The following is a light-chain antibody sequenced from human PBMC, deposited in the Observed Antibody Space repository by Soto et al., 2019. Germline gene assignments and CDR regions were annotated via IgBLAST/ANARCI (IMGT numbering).Light chain of an antibody. CDR3: QQYGTSPLT. J-gene: IGKJ4*01. V-gene: IGKV3-20*01. CDR1: QSVRSDY. CDR2: GVS. Sequence: EIVLTQSPDTLSLSPGQRATLSCRASQSVRSDYFAWYQQKPGQAPRVIIFGVSTRATGVPDRFSGSGSGTDFTLTISRLEPEDFALYYCQQYGTSPLTFGGGTKVEIK.